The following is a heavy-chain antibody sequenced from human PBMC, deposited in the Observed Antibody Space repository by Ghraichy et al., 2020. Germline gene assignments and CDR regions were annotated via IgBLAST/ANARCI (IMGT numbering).Heavy chain of an antibody. CDR1: GYIFTSYG. V-gene: IGHV1-18*01. CDR2: ISAYNGNT. D-gene: IGHD6-19*01. J-gene: IGHJ5*02. CDR3: ARVGSSAWYDGGWFDP. Sequence: ASVKVSCKASGYIFTSYGISWVRQAPGQGLEWMGWISAYNGNTDYAQKLQGRVTMTTDTSTSTAYMELRSLRSDDTAVYYCARVGSSAWYDGGWFDPWGQGTLVTVSS.